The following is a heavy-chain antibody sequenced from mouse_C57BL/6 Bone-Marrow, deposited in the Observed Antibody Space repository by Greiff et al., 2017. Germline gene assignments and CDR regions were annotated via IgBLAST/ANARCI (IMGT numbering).Heavy chain of an antibody. CDR1: GFTFSSYA. CDR3: ARDRLRRGFYYFDY. V-gene: IGHV5-4*01. J-gene: IGHJ2*01. D-gene: IGHD2-2*01. Sequence: EVKVEESGGGLVKPGGSLKLSCAASGFTFSSYAMSWVRQTPEKRLEWVATISDGGSYTYYPDNVKGRFTISRDNAKNNLYLQMSHLKSEDTAMYYCARDRLRRGFYYFDYWGQGTTLTVSS. CDR2: ISDGGSYT.